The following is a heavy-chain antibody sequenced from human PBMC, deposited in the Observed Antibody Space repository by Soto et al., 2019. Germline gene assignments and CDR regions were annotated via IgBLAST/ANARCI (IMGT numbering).Heavy chain of an antibody. CDR2: ISSSSSTI. D-gene: IGHD6-13*01. Sequence: GGSLRLSCAASGFTFSSYSMNWVRQAPGKGLEWVSYISSSSSTIYYADSVKGRFTISRDNAKNSLYLQMNSLRDEDTAVYYCARGNKQLVHYYYYGMDVWGQGTTVTVSS. CDR1: GFTFSSYS. CDR3: ARGNKQLVHYYYYGMDV. V-gene: IGHV3-48*02. J-gene: IGHJ6*02.